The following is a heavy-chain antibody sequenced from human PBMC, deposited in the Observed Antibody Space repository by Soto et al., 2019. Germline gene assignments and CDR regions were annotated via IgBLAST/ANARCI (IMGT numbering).Heavy chain of an antibody. V-gene: IGHV4-59*01. CDR1: GGSISSYY. Sequence: PSETLSLTCTVSGGSISSYYWSWIRQPPGKGLEWIGYIYYSGSTNYNPSLKSRVTISVDTSKNQFSLKLSSVTAADTAVYYCAVSTGVYDIDYWGQGTLVTVSS. CDR3: AVSTGVYDIDY. CDR2: IYYSGST. D-gene: IGHD2-8*01. J-gene: IGHJ4*02.